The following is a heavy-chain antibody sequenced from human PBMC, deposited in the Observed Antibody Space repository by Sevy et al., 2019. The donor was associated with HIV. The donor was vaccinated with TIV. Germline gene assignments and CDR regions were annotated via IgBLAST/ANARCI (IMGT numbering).Heavy chain of an antibody. D-gene: IGHD3-10*01. Sequence: GGSLRLSCAASGFTFSNAWMSWVRQAPGKGLEWVGRIKSKTDGGTTDYAAPVKGRFTISRDDSKNTLYLQMNSLKTEDTAVYYCTTSRLWFRIPHYYGMDVRGQGTTVTVSS. CDR3: TTSRLWFRIPHYYGMDV. J-gene: IGHJ6*02. CDR2: IKSKTDGGTT. CDR1: GFTFSNAW. V-gene: IGHV3-15*01.